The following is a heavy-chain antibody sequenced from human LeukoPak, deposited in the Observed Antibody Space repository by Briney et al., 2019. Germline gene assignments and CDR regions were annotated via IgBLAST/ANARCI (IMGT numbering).Heavy chain of an antibody. V-gene: IGHV3-30*18. J-gene: IGHJ4*02. CDR3: AKDGGYCSGGSCWAFDY. D-gene: IGHD2-15*01. Sequence: PGRSLRLSCAASGFTFNSYGMHWVRQAPGKGLEWVAVISYDGSNKYYADSVKGRFTISRDNSKNTLYLQMNSLRAEDTAVYYCAKDGGYCSGGSCWAFDYWGQGTLVTVSS. CDR2: ISYDGSNK. CDR1: GFTFNSYG.